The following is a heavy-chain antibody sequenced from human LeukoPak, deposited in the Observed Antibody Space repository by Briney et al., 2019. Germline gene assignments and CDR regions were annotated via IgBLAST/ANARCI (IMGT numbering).Heavy chain of an antibody. CDR2: MNPNSGNT. J-gene: IGHJ4*02. Sequence: ASVKVSCKASGYTFTNYDISWVRQATGQGLEWMGWMNPNSGNTDFAQKFQGRVTMTRNISITTAYMELSALRSEDTAVYYCARGRGYYFGSNYYYFGYCGQGILVTVSS. CDR1: GYTFTNYD. CDR3: ARGRGYYFGSNYYYFGY. V-gene: IGHV1-8*01. D-gene: IGHD3-3*01.